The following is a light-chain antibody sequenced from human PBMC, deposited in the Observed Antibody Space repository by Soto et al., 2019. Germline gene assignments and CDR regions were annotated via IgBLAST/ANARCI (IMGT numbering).Light chain of an antibody. CDR2: DAS. V-gene: IGKV1-33*01. CDR1: QDISNY. CDR3: QQYDNLPRT. J-gene: IGKJ1*01. Sequence: DIQMTQSPSSLSASVGDRVTITCQASQDISNYLNWYQQKPAKAHKLLIYDASNLETGVPSRFSGSGSGTDFTFTISSLQPEDIATYYCQQYDNLPRTFGQGTKVEIK.